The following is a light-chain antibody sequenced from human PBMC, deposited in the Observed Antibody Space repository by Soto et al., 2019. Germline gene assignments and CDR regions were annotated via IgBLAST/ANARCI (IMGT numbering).Light chain of an antibody. V-gene: IGKV1-39*01. CDR3: QQSYSTPPGT. CDR2: ATS. CDR1: QSISTY. J-gene: IGKJ1*01. Sequence: DIQMTQSPSSLSASVGDRVTITCRASQSISTYLIWYQQKPGKAPKLLIYATSSLQSGVPSRFSGIGSGTDFTLTISSLQPEDFATYYCQQSYSTPPGTFGQGTKVEIK.